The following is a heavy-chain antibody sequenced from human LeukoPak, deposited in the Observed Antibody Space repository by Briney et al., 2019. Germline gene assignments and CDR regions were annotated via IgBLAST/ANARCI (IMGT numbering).Heavy chain of an antibody. CDR2: IYPGDSAT. D-gene: IGHD4-17*01. J-gene: IGHJ4*02. CDR3: ARHGFGHYGDYVPGDY. CDR1: GYSFPTYW. Sequence: GESLKISCKGSGYSFPTYWIGWVRQMPGKGLEWMGIIYPGDSATTYSPSFQGQVTISADKSISTAYLQWSSLKASDTAMYYCARHGFGHYGDYVPGDYWGQGTLVTVSS. V-gene: IGHV5-51*01.